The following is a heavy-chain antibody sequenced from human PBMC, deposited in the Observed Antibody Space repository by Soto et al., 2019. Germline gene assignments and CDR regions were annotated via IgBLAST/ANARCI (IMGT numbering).Heavy chain of an antibody. CDR3: AKTVRGYYYAVGFDY. Sequence: VQLVESGGGVVQPGRSLRLSCAASGFTFSSYGMHWVRQAPGKGLEWVAVISGSGGSTYYADSVKGRFTISRDNSKNTLYLQMNSLRAEDTAVYYCAKTVRGYYYAVGFDYWGQGTLVTVSS. CDR1: GFTFSSYG. D-gene: IGHD3-22*01. CDR2: ISGSGGST. V-gene: IGHV3-23*04. J-gene: IGHJ4*02.